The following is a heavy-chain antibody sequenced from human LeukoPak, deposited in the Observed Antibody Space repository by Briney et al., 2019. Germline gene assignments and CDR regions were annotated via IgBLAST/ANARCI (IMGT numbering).Heavy chain of an antibody. J-gene: IGHJ4*02. V-gene: IGHV4-30-4*01. CDR2: ICYSGST. CDR1: GGSISSGDYY. CDR3: ARSQLITMVWGVKGSYYFDY. D-gene: IGHD3-10*01. Sequence: SSETLSLTCTVSGGSISSGDYYWSWIRQPLGKGLEWIGYICYSGSTYYNPSLKSRVTISVDTSKNQFSLKLSSVTAADTAVYYCARSQLITMVWGVKGSYYFDYWGQGTLVTVSS.